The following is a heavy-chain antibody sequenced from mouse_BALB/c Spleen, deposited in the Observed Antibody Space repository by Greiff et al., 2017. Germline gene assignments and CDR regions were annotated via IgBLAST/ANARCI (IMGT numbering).Heavy chain of an antibody. CDR1: GFTFSSYA. CDR2: ISSGGSYT. J-gene: IGHJ4*01. Sequence: EVQLVESGGGLVKPGGSLKLSCAASGFTFSSYAMSWVRQSPEKRLEWVAEISSGGSYTYYPDTVTGRFTISRDNAKNTLYLEMSSLRSEDTAMYYCAILYDYDEDYAMDYWGQGTSVTVAS. V-gene: IGHV5-9-4*01. CDR3: AILYDYDEDYAMDY. D-gene: IGHD2-4*01.